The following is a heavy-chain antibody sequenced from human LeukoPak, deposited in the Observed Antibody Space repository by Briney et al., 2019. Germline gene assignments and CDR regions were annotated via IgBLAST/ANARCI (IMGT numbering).Heavy chain of an antibody. Sequence: GGSLRLSCAASGFTFSSHAVSWVRQAPGKGLEWVSAISDSGGTTYYAGSVKGRFTISRDNSKNTLYLQINSLRVEDTAVYYCAKDRLPMIRGVDYWGQGTLVTVSS. V-gene: IGHV3-23*01. J-gene: IGHJ4*02. CDR2: ISDSGGTT. D-gene: IGHD3-10*01. CDR1: GFTFSSHA. CDR3: AKDRLPMIRGVDY.